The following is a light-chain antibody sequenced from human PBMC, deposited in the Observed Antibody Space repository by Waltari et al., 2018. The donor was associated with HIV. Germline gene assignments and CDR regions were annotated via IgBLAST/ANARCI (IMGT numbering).Light chain of an antibody. Sequence: ELVLTQSPGTLSLSPGERDTLSCRASQSVPKSNLAWYQQRPGRAPSLLIYGPSTRATGIPDRFSGGGSGTDFTLTISRLEPEDFAVFYCQQYGGSPITFGQGTRLEIK. CDR1: QSVPKSN. V-gene: IGKV3-20*01. CDR3: QQYGGSPIT. J-gene: IGKJ5*01. CDR2: GPS.